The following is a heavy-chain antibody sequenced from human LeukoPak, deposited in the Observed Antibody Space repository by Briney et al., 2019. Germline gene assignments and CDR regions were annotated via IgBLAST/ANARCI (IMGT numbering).Heavy chain of an antibody. CDR3: TTANYYDSSGYLYYFDY. Sequence: GGSLRLSCAASGLTFSNAWMSWVRQAPGKGLEWVGRIKSKTDGGTTDYAAPVKGRFTISRDDSKNTLYLQMNSLKTEDTAVYYCTTANYYDSSGYLYYFDYWGQGTLVTVSS. CDR2: IKSKTDGGTT. V-gene: IGHV3-15*01. J-gene: IGHJ4*02. D-gene: IGHD3-22*01. CDR1: GLTFSNAW.